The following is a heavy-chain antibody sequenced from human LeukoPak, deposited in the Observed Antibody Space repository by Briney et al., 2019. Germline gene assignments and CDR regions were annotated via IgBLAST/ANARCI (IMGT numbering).Heavy chain of an antibody. CDR2: IYYSGST. Sequence: SETLSLTCTVSGGSISSYYWSWIRQPPGKGLEWIGYIYYSGSTNYNPSLKSRVTISVDTSKNQFSLKLSSVTAADTAVYYCARVGYDSHYFDYWGQGTLVTVSS. J-gene: IGHJ4*02. CDR3: ARVGYDSHYFDY. CDR1: GGSISSYY. V-gene: IGHV4-59*08. D-gene: IGHD3-22*01.